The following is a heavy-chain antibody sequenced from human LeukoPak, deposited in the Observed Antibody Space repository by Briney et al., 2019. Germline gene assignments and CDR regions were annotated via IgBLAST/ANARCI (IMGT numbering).Heavy chain of an antibody. CDR2: IHHSGST. J-gene: IGHJ6*03. V-gene: IGHV4-4*02. CDR3: ARLTNGLLYYYYMDV. CDR1: GGSISTNNW. Sequence: SETLSLTCAVSGGSISTNNWWTWVRQPPGKGLEWIGEIHHSGSTDYNPSLKSRVTISPDKSKNQFSLKLSSVTAADTAVYYCARLTNGLLYYYYMDVWGKGTTVTVSS. D-gene: IGHD2-15*01.